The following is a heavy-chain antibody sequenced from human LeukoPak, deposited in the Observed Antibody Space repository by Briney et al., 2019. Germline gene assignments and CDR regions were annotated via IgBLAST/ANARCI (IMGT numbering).Heavy chain of an antibody. J-gene: IGHJ4*02. CDR3: ARDYDYCGGDCYSDPRLYYFDY. D-gene: IGHD2-21*02. CDR1: GGSISSSSYY. V-gene: IGHV4-39*07. CDR2: IYYSGST. Sequence: SETLSLTCTVSGGSISSSSYYWGWIRQPPGKGLEWIGSIYYSGSTYYNPSLKSRVTISVDTSRNQFSLKLSSVTAADTAVYYCARDYDYCGGDCYSDPRLYYFDYWGQGTLVTVSS.